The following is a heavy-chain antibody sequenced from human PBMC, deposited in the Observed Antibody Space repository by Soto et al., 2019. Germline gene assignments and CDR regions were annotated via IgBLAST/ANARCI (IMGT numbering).Heavy chain of an antibody. CDR3: AKDRADVVVVAATCFDY. Sequence: GGSLRLSCAASGFTFSSYGMHWVRQAPGKGLEWVAVISYDGSNKYYADSVKGRFTISRDNSKNTLYLQMNSLRAEDTAVYYCAKDRADVVVVAATCFDYWGQGTLVTVSS. V-gene: IGHV3-30*18. D-gene: IGHD2-15*01. CDR1: GFTFSSYG. J-gene: IGHJ4*02. CDR2: ISYDGSNK.